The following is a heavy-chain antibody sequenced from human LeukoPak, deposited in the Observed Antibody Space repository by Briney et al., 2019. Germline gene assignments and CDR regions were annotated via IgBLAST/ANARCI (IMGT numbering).Heavy chain of an antibody. D-gene: IGHD3-22*01. J-gene: IGHJ4*02. Sequence: GGSLRLSCAASGFTFSSYGMSWVRQAPGKGLEWVSAISGSGGSTYYADSVKGRFTISRDNSKNTLYLQMNSLRAEDTAVYYCAKSYYYDSSGYFQFDYWGQGTLVTVSS. V-gene: IGHV3-23*01. CDR2: ISGSGGST. CDR1: GFTFSSYG. CDR3: AKSYYYDSSGYFQFDY.